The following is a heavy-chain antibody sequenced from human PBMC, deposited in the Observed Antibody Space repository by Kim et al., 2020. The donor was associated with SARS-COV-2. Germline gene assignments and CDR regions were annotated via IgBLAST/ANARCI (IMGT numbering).Heavy chain of an antibody. CDR1: GGSISSYY. CDR2: IYYSGST. Sequence: SETLSLTCTVSGGSISSYYWSWIRQPPGKGLEWIGYIYYSGSTNYNPSLKSRVTISVDTSKNQFSLKLSSVTAADTAVYYCARVPPIKNYDILTGRITPSYYFDYWGQGTLVTVSS. CDR3: ARVPPIKNYDILTGRITPSYYFDY. J-gene: IGHJ4*02. V-gene: IGHV4-59*13. D-gene: IGHD3-9*01.